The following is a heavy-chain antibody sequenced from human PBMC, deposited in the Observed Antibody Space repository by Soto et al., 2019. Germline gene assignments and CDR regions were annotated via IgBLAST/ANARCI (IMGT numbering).Heavy chain of an antibody. Sequence: QVHLVQSGAEEKKPGASVKVSCKTSGYTFSSYGMHWVRQAPGQRLEWMGWINAGNGKTKYSQKFQGRGTITRDTSARTAYMVLSSLRSEDTAVYYCARVRLRVYYDTSGQYYFDYWGQGTLVTVSS. J-gene: IGHJ4*02. CDR1: GYTFSSYG. D-gene: IGHD3-22*01. CDR2: INAGNGKT. V-gene: IGHV1-3*05. CDR3: ARVRLRVYYDTSGQYYFDY.